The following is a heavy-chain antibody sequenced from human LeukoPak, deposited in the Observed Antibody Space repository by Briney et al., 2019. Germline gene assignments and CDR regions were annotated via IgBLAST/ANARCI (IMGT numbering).Heavy chain of an antibody. Sequence: GKSLRLSCVASGFTFSSYAMHWVRQAPGKGLEWVAVISYDGNNKKYADSVKGRFTISRDNGKNSLYLQMDSLRAEDTASYYCARFPKTSYYYDSGEHIGAFDMWGQGTLVTVSS. J-gene: IGHJ3*02. CDR3: ARFPKTSYYYDSGEHIGAFDM. V-gene: IGHV3-30*04. CDR2: ISYDGNNK. D-gene: IGHD3-22*01. CDR1: GFTFSSYA.